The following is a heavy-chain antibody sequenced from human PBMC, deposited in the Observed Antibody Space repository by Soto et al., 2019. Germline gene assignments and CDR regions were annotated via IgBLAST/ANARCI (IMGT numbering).Heavy chain of an antibody. Sequence: ASVKVSCKASGGTFSSYTISWVRQAPGQGLEWMGRIIPILGIANYAQKFQGRVTITTDKSTSTAYMELRSLRSDDTAVYYCARDTPPTDYWGQGTLVTVSS. CDR2: IIPILGIA. CDR3: ARDTPPTDY. V-gene: IGHV1-69*04. J-gene: IGHJ4*02. CDR1: GGTFSSYT.